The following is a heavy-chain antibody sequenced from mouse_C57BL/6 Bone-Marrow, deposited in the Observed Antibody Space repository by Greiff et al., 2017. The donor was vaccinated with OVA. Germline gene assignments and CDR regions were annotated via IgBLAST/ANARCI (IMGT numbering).Heavy chain of an antibody. J-gene: IGHJ3*01. CDR1: GFSFNTYA. V-gene: IGHV10-1*01. Sequence: EVKLVESGGGLVQPKGSLKLSCAASGFSFNTYAMNWVRQAPGKGLEWVARIRSKSNNYATYYADSVKDRFTISRDDSESMLYLQMNNLKTEDTAMYYCVRPAYYGSSLFAYWGQGTLVTVSA. CDR3: VRPAYYGSSLFAY. CDR2: IRSKSNNYAT. D-gene: IGHD1-1*01.